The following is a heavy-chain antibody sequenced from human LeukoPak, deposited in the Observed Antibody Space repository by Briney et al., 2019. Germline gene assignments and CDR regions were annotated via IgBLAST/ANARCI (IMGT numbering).Heavy chain of an antibody. Sequence: GESLKISCKGSGYSFTSYWIAWVRQMPGKGLEWMGIIYPHDSDTRYSPSFQGQVAISADKSIATAYLQWSSLKASDTAIYYCVRLGTYYYYYMDVWGKGTTVTISS. CDR2: IYPHDSDT. V-gene: IGHV5-51*01. J-gene: IGHJ6*03. CDR1: GYSFTSYW. D-gene: IGHD1-1*01. CDR3: VRLGTYYYYYMDV.